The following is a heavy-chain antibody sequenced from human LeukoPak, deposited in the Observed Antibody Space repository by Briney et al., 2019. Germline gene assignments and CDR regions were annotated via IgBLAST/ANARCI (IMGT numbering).Heavy chain of an antibody. CDR1: GFTFNIAW. Sequence: GGSLRLSCAASGFTFNIAWMTWVRQAPGKGLEWVGRIKSETDGGTTDYAAPVKSRFTISRDDSKTTLYPQMNSLKSEDSAMYYCVTSSSGHDFLFDYWGQGTLVSVSS. CDR2: IKSETDGGTT. CDR3: VTSSSGHDFLFDY. J-gene: IGHJ4*02. D-gene: IGHD3-3*01. V-gene: IGHV3-15*01.